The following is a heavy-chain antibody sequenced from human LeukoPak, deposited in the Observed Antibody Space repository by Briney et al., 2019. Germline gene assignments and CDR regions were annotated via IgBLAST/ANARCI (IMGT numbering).Heavy chain of an antibody. Sequence: GGSLRLSCAASGLTFSTYSMNWVRQAPGYGGHWGSDISRSSGIIYYADSVKGRFTISRDNAKNSLYLQMNSLRDEDTAVYYCARDNYGDYVEVFDYWGQGTLVTVFS. D-gene: IGHD4-17*01. CDR1: GLTFSTYS. J-gene: IGHJ4*02. V-gene: IGHV3-48*02. CDR3: ARDNYGDYVEVFDY. CDR2: ISRSSGII.